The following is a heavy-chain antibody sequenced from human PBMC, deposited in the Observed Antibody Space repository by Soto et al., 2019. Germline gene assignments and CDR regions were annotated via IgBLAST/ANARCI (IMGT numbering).Heavy chain of an antibody. CDR1: AYTFTSYD. V-gene: IGHV1-8*01. CDR2: MNPNNGNT. Sequence: ASVKVSCKAAAYTFTSYDINWVRQATGQDFEWMGWMNPNNGNTAYAQKFQGRVTMTRDTSNNTVYLQMSSLRAEDTAVYYCAKDTYYHDSRGYYVFDIWGQGTMVT. CDR3: AKDTYYHDSRGYYVFDI. J-gene: IGHJ3*02. D-gene: IGHD3-22*01.